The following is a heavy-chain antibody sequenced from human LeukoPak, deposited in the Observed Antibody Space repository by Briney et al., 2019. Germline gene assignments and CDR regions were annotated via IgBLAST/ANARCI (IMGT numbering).Heavy chain of an antibody. CDR1: GGSISSGDYY. V-gene: IGHV4-30-4*01. CDR2: IYYSGST. Sequence: SQTLSLTCTVSGGSISSGDYYWSWLRQPPGKGLEWIGYIYYSGSTYYNPPLKSRVTISVDTSKNQFSLKLSSVTAADTAVYYCARDSSSWPNNWFDPWGQGTLVTVSS. J-gene: IGHJ5*02. CDR3: ARDSSSWPNNWFDP. D-gene: IGHD6-13*01.